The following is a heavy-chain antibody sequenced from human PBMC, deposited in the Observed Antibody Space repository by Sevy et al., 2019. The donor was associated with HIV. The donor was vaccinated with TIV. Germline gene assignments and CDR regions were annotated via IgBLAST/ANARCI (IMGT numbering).Heavy chain of an antibody. J-gene: IGHJ4*02. V-gene: IGHV3-11*06. CDR3: ARAQTSYDSSGYPIDY. D-gene: IGHD3-22*01. Sequence: GGSLRLSCAASGFTFSDYYMSWIRQAPGKGLEWVSYISSSSSYTNYADSVKGRFTISRDNAKNSLYLQMNSLRAEDTAVYYCARAQTSYDSSGYPIDYWGQGTLVTVSS. CDR1: GFTFSDYY. CDR2: ISSSSSYT.